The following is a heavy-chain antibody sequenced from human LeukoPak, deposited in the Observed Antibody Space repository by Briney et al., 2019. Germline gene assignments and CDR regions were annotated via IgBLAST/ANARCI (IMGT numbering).Heavy chain of an antibody. V-gene: IGHV3-23*01. CDR3: AEASYYFDSGGDQYYFDF. D-gene: IGHD3-22*01. Sequence: GRSLRLSCAASGFTFSDYYMSWIRQAPGKGLEWVSISGSGGTTYYADSVKGRFTISRDNSKNTLYLQMNSLRAEDTAVYYCAEASYYFDSGGDQYYFDFWGQGTLVTVSS. CDR1: GFTFSDYY. CDR2: ISGSGGTT. J-gene: IGHJ4*02.